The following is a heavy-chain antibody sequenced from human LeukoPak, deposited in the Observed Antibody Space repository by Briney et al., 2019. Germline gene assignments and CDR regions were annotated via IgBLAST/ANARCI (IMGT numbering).Heavy chain of an antibody. CDR3: ARGGGYSYGQTPPEFDY. CDR1: GYTFTGYY. Sequence: ASVKVSCKASGYTFTGYYMHWVRQAPGQGLEWMGWINPNSGGTNYAQKFQGRVTMTRDTSISTAYMELSRLRSDDTAVYYCARGGGYSYGQTPPEFDYWGQGTLVTVSS. V-gene: IGHV1-2*02. J-gene: IGHJ4*02. CDR2: INPNSGGT. D-gene: IGHD5-18*01.